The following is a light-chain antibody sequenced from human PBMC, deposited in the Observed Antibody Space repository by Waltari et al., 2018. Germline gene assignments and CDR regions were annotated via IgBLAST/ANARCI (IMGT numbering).Light chain of an antibody. V-gene: IGLV1-44*01. J-gene: IGLJ2*01. CDR1: SSNIGGNA. CDR3: ASWDDRLTGVV. Sequence: QSVLTQPPSASGTPGQRVTISCSGSSSNIGGNAVNWYQDHPGTAPKLLIYTNNQRPSGVPDRFSGSKSGTSASLAISGLQSEDEADYYCASWDDRLTGVVFGGGTKLTVL. CDR2: TNN.